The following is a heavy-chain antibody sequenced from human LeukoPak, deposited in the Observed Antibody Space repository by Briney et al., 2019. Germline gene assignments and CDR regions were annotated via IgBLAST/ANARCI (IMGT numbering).Heavy chain of an antibody. CDR3: ARAIRGSAVDTGDR. CDR1: GFTFSRYW. CDR2: IKNDGSEE. J-gene: IGHJ4*02. V-gene: IGHV3-7*01. Sequence: PGGSLRLSCAASGFTFSRYWMRWLRQAPGKGLEGVANIKNDGSEEYYVDSVKGRLTISRDNARNSLFLQMNSLTVEDTAVYYCARAIRGSAVDTGDRWGQGTLVTVSS. D-gene: IGHD3-10*01.